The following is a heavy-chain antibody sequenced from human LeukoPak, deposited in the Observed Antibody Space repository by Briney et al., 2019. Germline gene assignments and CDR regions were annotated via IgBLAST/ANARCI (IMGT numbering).Heavy chain of an antibody. CDR1: GGSFSGYY. V-gene: IGHV4-34*01. CDR2: INHSGST. CDR3: PRLRITIFGVVKYFDY. D-gene: IGHD3-3*01. Sequence: SETLSLTCAVYGGSFSGYYWSWIRQPPGKGLEWIGEINHSGSTNYNPSLKSRVTISVDTSKNQFSLKLSSVTAADTAVYYCPRLRITIFGVVKYFDYWSQGTLVTVSS. J-gene: IGHJ4*02.